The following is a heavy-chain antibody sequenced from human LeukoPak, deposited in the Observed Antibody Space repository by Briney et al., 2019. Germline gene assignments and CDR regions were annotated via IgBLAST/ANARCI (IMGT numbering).Heavy chain of an antibody. D-gene: IGHD1-26*01. Sequence: ASVKVSCKVSGYTLTELSMHWVRQAPGKGLEWMGGFDPEDGETIYAQKFQGRVTMTEDTSTDTAYMELSSLRSEDTAVYYCAKDMGGYSGSYYYSEYFQHWGQGTLVTVSS. V-gene: IGHV1-24*01. CDR2: FDPEDGET. CDR3: AKDMGGYSGSYYYSEYFQH. J-gene: IGHJ1*01. CDR1: GYTLTELS.